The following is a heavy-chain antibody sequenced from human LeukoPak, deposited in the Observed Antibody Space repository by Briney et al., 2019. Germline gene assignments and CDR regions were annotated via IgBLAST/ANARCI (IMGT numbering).Heavy chain of an antibody. CDR2: INPNSGDT. J-gene: IGHJ3*02. Sequence: ASVKVSCKVSGYTLTGHYMHWVRQAPGQGLEWMGWINPNSGDTNYAQKFQGRVTLTRDTSISTVYMEMSRLRSDDTAVYHCTRDGAFDIWGQGTMVTVSS. CDR1: GYTLTGHY. V-gene: IGHV1-2*02. CDR3: TRDGAFDI.